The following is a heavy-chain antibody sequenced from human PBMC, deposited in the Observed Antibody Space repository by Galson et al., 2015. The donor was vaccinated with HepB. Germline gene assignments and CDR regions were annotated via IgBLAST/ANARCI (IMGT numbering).Heavy chain of an antibody. V-gene: IGHV1-18*01. J-gene: IGHJ4*02. CDR2: ISTYNGNT. CDR3: ARARYGNSAPDY. D-gene: IGHD4-23*01. CDR1: GYTFTSHG. Sequence: SVKVSCKASGYTFTSHGISWVRQAPGQGLEWMGWISTYNGNTNYAVKFQDRVTVTTDTSTSTVYMELRSLRSDDTAVYYCARARYGNSAPDYWGQGTLITVSS.